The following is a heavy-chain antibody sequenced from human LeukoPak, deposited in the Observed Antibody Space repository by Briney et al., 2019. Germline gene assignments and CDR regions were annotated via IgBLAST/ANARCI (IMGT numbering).Heavy chain of an antibody. V-gene: IGHV4-34*01. CDR1: GEPFSGYY. CDR2: INRSGST. CDR3: ARGRRVRALNFDY. J-gene: IGHJ4*02. Sequence: SETLSLTCAVYGEPFSGYYWSWIRQPPGKGLEWIGEINRSGSTNYNLSLKSRVTISVDTSKSQLSLQLSSVTAADTAVYYCARGRRVRALNFDYWGQGTLGSASS.